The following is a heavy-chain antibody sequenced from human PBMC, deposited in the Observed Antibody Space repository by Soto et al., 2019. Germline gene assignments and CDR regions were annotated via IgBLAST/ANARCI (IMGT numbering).Heavy chain of an antibody. J-gene: IGHJ3*02. V-gene: IGHV4-59*01. CDR2: IYFSGST. D-gene: IGHD3-16*01. CDR1: GGSISSYY. Sequence: SETLSLTCTVSGGSISSYYWSWIRQPPGKGLEWIGYIYFSGSTNYTPSLKSRVTLSVDTSKNQFSLKLSSVTAADTAVYYCASNYDWGLIDAFDIWGQGTMVTVSS. CDR3: ASNYDWGLIDAFDI.